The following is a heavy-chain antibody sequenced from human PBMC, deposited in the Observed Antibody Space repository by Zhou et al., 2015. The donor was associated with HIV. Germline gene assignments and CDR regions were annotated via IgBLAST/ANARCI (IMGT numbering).Heavy chain of an antibody. CDR2: IWFDGSKE. J-gene: IGHJ4*02. Sequence: QVQLVESGGGVVQPLDSPSVLMPCTGSARLQARGLEWVAAIWFDGSKEYYADSVKGRFAISRDNSKNTLYLQMSSLRAEDTAVYYCARWNYVLGGVIGSALGYWGQGTLVTVSS. V-gene: IGHV3-33*01. D-gene: IGHD3-16*02. CDR1: DSPSVLMP. CDR3: ARWNYVLGGVIGSALGY.